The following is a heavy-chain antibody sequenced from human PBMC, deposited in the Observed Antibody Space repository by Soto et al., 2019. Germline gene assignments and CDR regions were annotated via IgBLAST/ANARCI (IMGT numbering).Heavy chain of an antibody. CDR2: IKQDGGEK. CDR1: RFTFRTYW. V-gene: IGHV3-7*03. Sequence: GGSLRLSCVASRFTFRTYWITWVRQTPGKGLEWVANIKQDGGEKYYVDSVKGRCTISRDNAKNSVYLQMNSLRAEDTAVYYCARVRMTANHYYYAMDVWGQGTTVTVS. D-gene: IGHD2-21*02. J-gene: IGHJ6*02. CDR3: ARVRMTANHYYYAMDV.